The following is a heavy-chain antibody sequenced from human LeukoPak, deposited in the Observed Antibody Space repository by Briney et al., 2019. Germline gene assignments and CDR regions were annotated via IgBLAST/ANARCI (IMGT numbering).Heavy chain of an antibody. Sequence: GGSLRLSCAVSGFTVSSNYMSWVRQAPGKELEWVAVIYSGGGTYHADSVKGRFTISRDYSKNTLFLQMNSLRAEDTAIYYCARADGTGGPYDYWGQGTLVTVSS. V-gene: IGHV3-53*01. J-gene: IGHJ4*02. CDR1: GFTVSSNY. CDR3: ARADGTGGPYDY. D-gene: IGHD3/OR15-3a*01. CDR2: IYSGGGT.